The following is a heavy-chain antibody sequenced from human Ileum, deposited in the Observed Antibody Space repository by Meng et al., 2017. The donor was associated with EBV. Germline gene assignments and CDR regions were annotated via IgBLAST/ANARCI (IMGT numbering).Heavy chain of an antibody. CDR2: IYHSGST. Sequence: QVQRGEWGPGLVKSPGTLSLTCGVSGDSMTNNHWWTWVRQPPGKGLEWIGEIYHSGSTNYNPSLQSRATISVDMSKKQFSLKLRSVTAADTAVYYCARTGVGLAFDYWGLGTLVTVSS. V-gene: IGHV4-4*03. D-gene: IGHD2-8*01. J-gene: IGHJ4*02. CDR1: GDSMTNNHW. CDR3: ARTGVGLAFDY.